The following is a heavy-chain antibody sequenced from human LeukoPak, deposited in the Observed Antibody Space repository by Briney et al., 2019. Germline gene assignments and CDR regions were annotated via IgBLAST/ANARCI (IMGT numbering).Heavy chain of an antibody. CDR3: VRHLVPGGSGTSKGFDP. CDR1: GYSFTSYW. J-gene: IGHJ5*02. CDR2: IYPGDSDT. V-gene: IGHV5-51*01. D-gene: IGHD3-10*01. Sequence: GESLKISCKGSGYSFTSYWIGWERRMHGKGLEWMGIIYPGDSDTRYSPSFQGQVTISVDKSIDTAYLQWSSLKASDAAMYYCVRHLVPGGSGTSKGFDPWGQGTQVTVSS.